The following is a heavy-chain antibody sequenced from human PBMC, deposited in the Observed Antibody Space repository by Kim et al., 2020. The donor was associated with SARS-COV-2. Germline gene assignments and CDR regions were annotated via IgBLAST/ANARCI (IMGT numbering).Heavy chain of an antibody. Sequence: SETLSLTCTVSGGSISSYYWSWIRQPPGKGLEWIGYIYYSWSTNYNPSLKSRVTISVDTSKNQFSLKLSSVTAADTAVYYCARDTKSDSGDWFDPWGQGTLVTVSS. CDR3: ARDTKSDSGDWFDP. J-gene: IGHJ5*02. CDR1: GGSISSYY. CDR2: IYYSWST. V-gene: IGHV4-59*01. D-gene: IGHD2-2*01.